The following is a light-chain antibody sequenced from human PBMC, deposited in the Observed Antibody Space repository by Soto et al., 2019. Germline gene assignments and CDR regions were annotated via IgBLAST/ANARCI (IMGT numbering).Light chain of an antibody. Sequence: IVLTQFPATLSLYPGDGATLSCRASQSVSSYLAWYQQKRGQAPRLLIYDSSNRATGIPARFRGSGSGTGFSLIISSLEPEDFAVYYCQQRSNLPLTFGGGTKVEIK. V-gene: IGKV3-11*01. J-gene: IGKJ4*01. CDR1: QSVSSY. CDR3: QQRSNLPLT. CDR2: DSS.